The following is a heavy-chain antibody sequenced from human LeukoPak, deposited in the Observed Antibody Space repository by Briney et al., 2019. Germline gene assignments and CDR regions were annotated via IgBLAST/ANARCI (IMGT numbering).Heavy chain of an antibody. CDR2: VTNNGGNT. V-gene: IGHV3-64*04. Sequence: PGGSLRLSCSASGFIFSTYAMHWVRQAPGKGLEYISTVTNNGGNTFYIDSAKGRFTISRDNSKNMLYLQMNSLRAEDTAVYYCAKWKYSNSGIDDYWGQGTLVTVSS. CDR3: AKWKYSNSGIDDY. J-gene: IGHJ4*02. CDR1: GFIFSTYA. D-gene: IGHD6-6*01.